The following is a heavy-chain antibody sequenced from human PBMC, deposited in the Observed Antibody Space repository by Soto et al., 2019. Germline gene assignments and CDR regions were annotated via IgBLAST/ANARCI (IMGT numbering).Heavy chain of an antibody. CDR3: ARYSGSYNDYYYYYGMDV. J-gene: IGHJ6*02. Sequence: GASVKVSCKASGGTFSSYAISWVRQAPGQGLEWMGGIIPIFGTANYAQKFQGRVTITADESTSTAYMELSSLRSEDTAVYYCARYSGSYNDYYYYYGMDVWGQGTTVTVS. CDR2: IIPIFGTA. V-gene: IGHV1-69*13. D-gene: IGHD1-26*01. CDR1: GGTFSSYA.